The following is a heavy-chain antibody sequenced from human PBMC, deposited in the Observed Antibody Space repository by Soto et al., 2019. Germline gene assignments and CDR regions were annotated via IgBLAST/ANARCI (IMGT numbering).Heavy chain of an antibody. D-gene: IGHD3-10*01. CDR1: GGSISSSSYY. Sequence: LTCTVSGGSISSSSYYWGWIRQPPGKVLEWIGTIYYSGDTYYNPSLKSRVTISMDTSKNQFSLKLRSLTAADTAVYYCATLRGLGEVSPYFDSWGQGLMVTVSS. CDR2: IYYSGDT. V-gene: IGHV4-39*01. CDR3: ATLRGLGEVSPYFDS. J-gene: IGHJ4*02.